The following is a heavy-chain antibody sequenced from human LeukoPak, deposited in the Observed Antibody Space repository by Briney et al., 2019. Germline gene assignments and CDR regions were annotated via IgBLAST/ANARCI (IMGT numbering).Heavy chain of an antibody. CDR1: GDSVSSSDSY. CDR2: IYYSGRT. J-gene: IGHJ1*01. CDR3: ARRRYYDGSGYLE. D-gene: IGHD3-22*01. Sequence: SETLSLTCSVSGDSVSSSDSYWDWIRQPPGKGLEWIGTIYYSGRTYYSPSLKSRVTMSVDPSNNQFSLTLRSVTAADTAVYYCARRRYYDGSGYLEWGQGTLLSVSS. V-gene: IGHV4-39*01.